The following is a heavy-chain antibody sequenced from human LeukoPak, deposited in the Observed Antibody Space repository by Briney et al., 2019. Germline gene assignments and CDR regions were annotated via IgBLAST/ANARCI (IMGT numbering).Heavy chain of an antibody. CDR1: GISLSSGDYY. CDR3: ARYKYGDYAPGPYYYGMDV. CDR2: IYYSGST. V-gene: IGHV4-30-4*01. Sequence: PSQTLSLTCTVSGISLSSGDYYWSWIRQPPGKGLEWIGYIYYSGSTYYNPSLKSRVTISVDTSKNQFSLKLSSVTAADTAVYYCARYKYGDYAPGPYYYGMDVWGQGTTVTVSS. J-gene: IGHJ6*02. D-gene: IGHD4-17*01.